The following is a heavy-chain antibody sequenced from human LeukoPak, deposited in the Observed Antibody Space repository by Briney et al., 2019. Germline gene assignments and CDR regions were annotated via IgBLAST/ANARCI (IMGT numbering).Heavy chain of an antibody. CDR1: GFTFSSYA. CDR3: AKGLLRFLEWLLLAVDAFDL. V-gene: IGHV3-23*01. CDR2: ISGSGGST. D-gene: IGHD3-3*01. J-gene: IGHJ3*01. Sequence: PGGSLRLSCAASGFTFSSYAMSWFRQAPGKGLEWVSAISGSGGSTYYADSVKGRFTISRDNSKNTLNLQMNSLRAEDTAVYYCAKGLLRFLEWLLLAVDAFDLWGQGTMVTVSS.